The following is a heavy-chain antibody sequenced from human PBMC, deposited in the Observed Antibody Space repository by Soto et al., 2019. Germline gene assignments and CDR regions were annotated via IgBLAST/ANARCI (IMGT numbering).Heavy chain of an antibody. CDR3: ARSEFGYCSGGSCYGLKLGFDP. CDR1: GGSISSSSYY. V-gene: IGHV4-39*01. Sequence: SETLSLTCTVSGGSISSSSYYWGWIRQPPGKGLEWIGSIYYSGSTYYNPSLKSRVTISVDTSKNQFSLKLSSVTAADTAVYYCARSEFGYCSGGSCYGLKLGFDPWGQGTLVTVSS. CDR2: IYYSGST. D-gene: IGHD2-15*01. J-gene: IGHJ5*02.